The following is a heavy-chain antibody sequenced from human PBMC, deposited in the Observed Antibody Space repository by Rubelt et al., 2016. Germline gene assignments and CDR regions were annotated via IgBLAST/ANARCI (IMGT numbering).Heavy chain of an antibody. CDR2: IYYSGST. V-gene: IGHV4-38-2*02. CDR3: ARVAYCGGDCYPEHFDY. Sequence: QVQLQESGPGLVKPSETLSLTCTVSGYSISSGYYWGWIRQPPGKGLEWIGYIYYSGSTNYNPSLKIRVTISVDTSKNQFSLKLGSVTAADTAVYYCARVAYCGGDCYPEHFDYWGQGTLVTVSS. D-gene: IGHD2-21*02. CDR1: GYSISSGYY. J-gene: IGHJ4*02.